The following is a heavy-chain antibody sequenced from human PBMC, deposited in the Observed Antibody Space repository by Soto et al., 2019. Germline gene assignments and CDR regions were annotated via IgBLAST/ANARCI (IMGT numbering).Heavy chain of an antibody. V-gene: IGHV3-30*18. CDR1: GFTFSSYG. J-gene: IGHJ6*03. Sequence: GGSLRLSCAASGFTFSSYGMHWVRQAPGKGLEWVAVISYDGSNKYYADSVKGRFTISRDNSKNTLYLQMNSLRAEDTAVYYCAKDSLSYGSGSYYLKDYYYYYMDVWGKGTTVTVSS. CDR3: AKDSLSYGSGSYYLKDYYYYYMDV. CDR2: ISYDGSNK. D-gene: IGHD3-10*01.